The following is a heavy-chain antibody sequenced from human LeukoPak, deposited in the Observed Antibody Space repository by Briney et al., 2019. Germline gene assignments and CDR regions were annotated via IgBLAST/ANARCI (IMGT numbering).Heavy chain of an antibody. CDR1: GYTFTGYY. V-gene: IGHV1-2*02. Sequence: ASVKVSCKASGYTFTGYYMHWVRQAPGQGLEWMGWVNPNSGGTNYAQKFQGRVTMTRDTSISTAYMELRRLRSDDTAVYYCAREAAGIAAADYYYYGMDVWGQGTTVTVS. CDR2: VNPNSGGT. CDR3: AREAAGIAAADYYYYGMDV. J-gene: IGHJ6*02. D-gene: IGHD6-13*01.